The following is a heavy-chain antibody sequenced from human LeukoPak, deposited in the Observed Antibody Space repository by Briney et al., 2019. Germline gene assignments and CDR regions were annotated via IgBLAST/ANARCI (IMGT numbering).Heavy chain of an antibody. V-gene: IGHV3-21*01. CDR2: ISSSSSNI. D-gene: IGHD6-19*01. Sequence: GGSLRLSCAASGFTLRSSTMNWVRQAPGKGLEWVSSISSSSSNIYYADSVKGRFTISRDNAKNSLYLQMDSLRAEDTAVYYCARLGVVGTGNWFDPWGQGTLVTVSS. J-gene: IGHJ5*02. CDR3: ARLGVVGTGNWFDP. CDR1: GFTLRSST.